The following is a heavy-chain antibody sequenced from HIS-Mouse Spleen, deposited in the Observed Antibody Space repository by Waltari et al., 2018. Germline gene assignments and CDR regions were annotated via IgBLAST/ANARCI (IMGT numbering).Heavy chain of an antibody. Sequence: QVQLQQWGAGLLKPSETLSLTCAVYGGSFSGYYWSWIRQPPGKGLEWIGEINHSGSTNYNPSLKSRVTISVDTSKNQFSLKLGSVTAADTAVYYCARVGYCSSTSCMDVWGQGTTVTVSS. V-gene: IGHV4-34*01. J-gene: IGHJ6*02. D-gene: IGHD2-2*01. CDR3: ARVGYCSSTSCMDV. CDR2: INHSGST. CDR1: GGSFSGYY.